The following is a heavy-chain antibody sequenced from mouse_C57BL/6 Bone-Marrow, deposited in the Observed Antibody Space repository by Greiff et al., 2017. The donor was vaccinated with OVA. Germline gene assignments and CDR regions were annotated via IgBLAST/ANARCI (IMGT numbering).Heavy chain of an antibody. V-gene: IGHV1-55*01. CDR3: ARDAYYSNDVTVAWFAY. D-gene: IGHD2-5*01. J-gene: IGHJ3*01. CDR1: GYTFTSYW. CDR2: IYPGSGST. Sequence: QVQLQQPGAELVKPGASVKMSCKASGYTFTSYWITWVKQRPGQGLEWIGDIYPGSGSTNYNEKFKSKATLTVDTSSSTAYMQLSSLTSEDSAVYYCARDAYYSNDVTVAWFAYWGQGTLVTVSA.